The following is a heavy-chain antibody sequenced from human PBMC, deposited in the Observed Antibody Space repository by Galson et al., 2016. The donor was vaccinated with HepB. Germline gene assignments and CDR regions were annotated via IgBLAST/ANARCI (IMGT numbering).Heavy chain of an antibody. CDR2: MSTSGTT. D-gene: IGHD1-26*01. V-gene: IGHV4-61*02. Sequence: LTCTVSGDSISSTSYYWSWIRQPAGKGLEWIGRMSTSGTTNYNPSLKSRGIISVDTSKNQFSLNLNSVTAADTAVYYCARDPPGIGNYFDYWGQGTLVSVSS. CDR1: GDSISSTSYY. J-gene: IGHJ4*02. CDR3: ARDPPGIGNYFDY.